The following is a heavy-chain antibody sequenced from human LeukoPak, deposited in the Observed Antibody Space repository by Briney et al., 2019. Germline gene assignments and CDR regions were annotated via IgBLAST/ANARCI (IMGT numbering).Heavy chain of an antibody. V-gene: IGHV4-59*01. D-gene: IGHD4-17*01. CDR1: GGSISSYY. J-gene: IGHJ4*02. CDR2: IYYSGST. CDR3: ARGLTGYGDYIY. Sequence: SETLSLTCTVCGGSISSYYSSCIRPTPGKGLEWIGYIYYSGSTNYNPSLKSRVTISVDTSKNQFSLKLSSVSAADTAVYYCARGLTGYGDYIYWGQGTLVTVSS.